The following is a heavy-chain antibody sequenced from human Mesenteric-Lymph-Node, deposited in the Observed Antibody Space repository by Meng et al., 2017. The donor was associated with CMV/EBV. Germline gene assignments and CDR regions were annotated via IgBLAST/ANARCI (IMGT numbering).Heavy chain of an antibody. D-gene: IGHD2-2*01. CDR3: ARCVVPAAMTIYSNYPYYYYGMDV. V-gene: IGHV1-2*02. CDR2: INPNSGGT. Sequence: ASVKVSCKASGYTFTGYYMHWVRQAPGQGLEWMGWINPNSGGTNYAQKFQGRVTMTRDTSISTAYMELSRLRSDDTAVYYCARCVVPAAMTIYSNYPYYYYGMDVWGQGTTVTVSS. J-gene: IGHJ6*02. CDR1: GYTFTGYY.